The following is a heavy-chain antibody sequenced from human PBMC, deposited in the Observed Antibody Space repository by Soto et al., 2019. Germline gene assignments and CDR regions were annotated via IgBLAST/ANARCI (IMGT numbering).Heavy chain of an antibody. CDR2: ISGSGTTT. Sequence: EVQVLESGGGLEQPGGSLRLSCAASGFTFSNYGMTWVRQAPGKGLEWVSSISGSGTTTHYAESVKGRFTISRDNSKNMFYLQMNSLRAEDTAVYHCAKASIHSYWYFDLWGRGTLVTVSS. CDR3: AKASIHSYWYFDL. V-gene: IGHV3-23*01. D-gene: IGHD2-2*01. J-gene: IGHJ2*01. CDR1: GFTFSNYG.